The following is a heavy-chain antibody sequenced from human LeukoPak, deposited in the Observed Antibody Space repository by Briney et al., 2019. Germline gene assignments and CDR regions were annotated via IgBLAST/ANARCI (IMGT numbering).Heavy chain of an antibody. Sequence: GRSLRLSCAASGFTFSSYGMHWVRQAPGKGLEWVAVIWYDGGNKYYADSVKGRFTISRDNSKNTLYLQMNSLRAEDTAVYYCAKERLRYCSSTSCPFDYWGQGTLVTVSS. CDR1: GFTFSSYG. V-gene: IGHV3-33*06. D-gene: IGHD2-2*01. CDR3: AKERLRYCSSTSCPFDY. J-gene: IGHJ4*02. CDR2: IWYDGGNK.